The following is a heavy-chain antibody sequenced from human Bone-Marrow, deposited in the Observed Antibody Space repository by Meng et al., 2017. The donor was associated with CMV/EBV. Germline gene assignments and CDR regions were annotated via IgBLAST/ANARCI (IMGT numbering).Heavy chain of an antibody. V-gene: IGHV4-31*01. CDR3: ARDKPGYCSGGSCPNHVFDP. CDR1: SGGTY. J-gene: IGHJ5*02. Sequence: SGGTYCAWNRQHPGKGLEWIGYIYYSGNTYYTPSLKSLVTISVDTSRTQFTMKLSSVTAADSAVYYCARDKPGYCSGGSCPNHVFDPWGQGTLVTVSS. D-gene: IGHD2-15*01. CDR2: IYYSGNT.